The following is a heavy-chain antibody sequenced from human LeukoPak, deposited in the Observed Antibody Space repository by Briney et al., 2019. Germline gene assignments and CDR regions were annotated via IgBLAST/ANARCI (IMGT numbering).Heavy chain of an antibody. CDR2: INPSGGST. CDR1: GGTFSSYA. V-gene: IGHV1-46*01. CDR3: ASGHTTNNKGTRWLQLGAFDI. Sequence: ASVKVSCKASGGTFSSYAISWVRQAPGQGLEWMGIINPSGGSTSYAQKFQGRVTMTRDTSTSTVYMELSSLRSEDTAVYYCASGHTTNNKGTRWLQLGAFDIWGQGTMVTVSS. D-gene: IGHD5-24*01. J-gene: IGHJ3*02.